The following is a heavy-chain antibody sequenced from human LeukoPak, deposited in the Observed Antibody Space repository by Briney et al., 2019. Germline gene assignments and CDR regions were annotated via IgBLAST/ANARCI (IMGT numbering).Heavy chain of an antibody. Sequence: GGSLRLSCAASGFAFSDYYMSWIRQAPGKGLVWVSRINSDGSSTSYADSVKGRFTISRDNAKNTLYLQMNSLRAEDTAVYYCARDSLGDYVWGSYRYTDFDYWGQGTLVTVSS. CDR1: GFAFSDYY. CDR2: INSDGSST. J-gene: IGHJ4*02. D-gene: IGHD3-16*02. V-gene: IGHV3-74*01. CDR3: ARDSLGDYVWGSYRYTDFDY.